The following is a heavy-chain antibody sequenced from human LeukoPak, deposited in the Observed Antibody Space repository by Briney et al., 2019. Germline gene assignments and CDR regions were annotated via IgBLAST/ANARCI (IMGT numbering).Heavy chain of an antibody. V-gene: IGHV4-59*01. CDR2: IYHSGST. J-gene: IGHJ4*02. CDR3: ARAFSSSSFYFNY. CDR1: GASINSDY. D-gene: IGHD6-6*01. Sequence: SETLSLTCTVSGASINSDYWSWIRQPPGKGLEWIGYIYHSGSTNYNPSLKSRVTISVDTSKNQFSLKLSSVTAADTAVYYCARAFSSSSFYFNYWGQGTLVTVSS.